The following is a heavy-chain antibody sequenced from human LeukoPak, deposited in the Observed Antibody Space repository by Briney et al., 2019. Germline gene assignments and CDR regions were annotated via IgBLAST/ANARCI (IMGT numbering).Heavy chain of an antibody. Sequence: GGSLRLSCAASGFTFSDVWMNWVRQAPGMGLEWVGRIKRKSDGETTDYAAPVKGRFTISRDDSKNTLFLQMNNLKTEDTAMYYCTADTPSSSAQAFDYWGQGTLVTVSS. CDR3: TADTPSSSAQAFDY. D-gene: IGHD6-19*01. J-gene: IGHJ4*02. CDR2: IKRKSDGETT. CDR1: GFTFSDVW. V-gene: IGHV3-15*07.